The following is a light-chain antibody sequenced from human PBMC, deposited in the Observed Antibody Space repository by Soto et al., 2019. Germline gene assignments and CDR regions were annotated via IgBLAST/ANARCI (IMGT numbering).Light chain of an antibody. V-gene: IGKV3-15*01. J-gene: IGKJ4*01. CDR3: QQDSSWPLT. CDR2: GAS. CDR1: QDIRSS. Sequence: EIVMTHSPATLSLSPCERVTLSSRASQDIRSSLAWYQQKPGQAPRLLIYGASIRATGVPATFSGSGSGTEFTLSISSLQSEHLGVYYCQQDSSWPLTFGGGTKVDIK.